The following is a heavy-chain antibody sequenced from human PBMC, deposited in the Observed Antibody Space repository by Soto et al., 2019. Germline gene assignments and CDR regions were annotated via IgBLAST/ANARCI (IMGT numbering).Heavy chain of an antibody. CDR2: INPNSGGT. CDR1: GYTFTGYY. J-gene: IGHJ6*02. D-gene: IGHD5-18*01. CDR3: ARDLQGPSGYSYGPRTGFYGMDV. V-gene: IGHV1-2*04. Sequence: ASVKVSCKASGYTFTGYYMHWVRQAPGQGLEWMGWINPNSGGTNYAQKFQGWVTMTRDTSISTAYMELSRLRSDDTAVYYCARDLQGPSGYSYGPRTGFYGMDVWGQGTTVTVSS.